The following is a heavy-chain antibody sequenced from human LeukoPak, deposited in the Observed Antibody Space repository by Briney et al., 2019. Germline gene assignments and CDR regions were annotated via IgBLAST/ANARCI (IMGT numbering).Heavy chain of an antibody. D-gene: IGHD6-13*01. V-gene: IGHV4-4*02. CDR2: IYHSGST. J-gene: IGHJ4*02. CDR1: GASINSSNW. CDR3: ARRSSAAAYYFDY. Sequence: KPSETLSLTCAVSGASINSSNWWSWVRQSPGKGLEWIGEIYHSGSTNYNPSLKSRVTISVDKSKNQFSLKVTSVTAADTAVYYCARRSSAAAYYFDYWGQGTLVTVSS.